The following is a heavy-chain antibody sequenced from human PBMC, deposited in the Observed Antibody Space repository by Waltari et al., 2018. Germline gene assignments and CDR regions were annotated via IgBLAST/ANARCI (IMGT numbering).Heavy chain of an antibody. J-gene: IGHJ5*02. CDR2: IYYTGST. Sequence: QVPVPEPLPPPLTLSLICSLFCTASGGFYCGFYWSWVRQPPGKGLDWIGYIYYTGSTNFNPSLKSRVTMSVDTSKNQFSLKLSSVTAADTAFYYCARGGGGDWEWFDPWGQGTLVTVSS. CDR3: ARGGGGDWEWFDP. V-gene: IGHV4-59*07. CDR1: GGFYCGFY. D-gene: IGHD2-21*02.